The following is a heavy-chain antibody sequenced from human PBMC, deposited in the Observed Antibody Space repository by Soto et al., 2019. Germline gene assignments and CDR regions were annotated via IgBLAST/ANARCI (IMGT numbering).Heavy chain of an antibody. CDR2: ISYDGSNK. Sequence: PGGSLRLSCAASGFTFISYAMHWVRQAPGKGLEWVAVISYDGSNKYYADSVKGRFTISRDNSKNTLYLQMNSLRAEDTAVYYCARGPSSLTRFDYWGQGTLFTVSS. J-gene: IGHJ4*02. CDR1: GFTFISYA. D-gene: IGHD2-2*01. V-gene: IGHV3-30-3*01. CDR3: ARGPSSLTRFDY.